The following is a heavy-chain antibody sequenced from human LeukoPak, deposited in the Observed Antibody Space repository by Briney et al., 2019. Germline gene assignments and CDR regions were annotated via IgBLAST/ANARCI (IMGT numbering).Heavy chain of an antibody. D-gene: IGHD1-26*01. Sequence: PGEALQISCNGSGDSFTSYWIGWVRQMPGKGLEWMGIIYPGDSDTRYSPSFQGQVTISADKSISTAYLQWSSLKASDTAMYYCARHVGSYWNGMDVWGQGTTVTVSS. J-gene: IGHJ6*02. V-gene: IGHV5-51*01. CDR3: ARHVGSYWNGMDV. CDR2: IYPGDSDT. CDR1: GDSFTSYW.